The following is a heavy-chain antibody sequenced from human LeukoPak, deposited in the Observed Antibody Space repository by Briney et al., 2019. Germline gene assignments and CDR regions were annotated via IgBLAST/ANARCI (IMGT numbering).Heavy chain of an antibody. Sequence: GGSLRLSCAASGFTFTNNAMTWVRQAPGKGLEWVSNITGTDDTTYYADSVKGRFTISRDYSKSMVHLQMNSLRAEDSAIYYCAKGPQLNSGYHPDYWGQGTLVTVSS. J-gene: IGHJ4*02. D-gene: IGHD3-22*01. V-gene: IGHV3-23*01. CDR3: AKGPQLNSGYHPDY. CDR2: ITGTDDTT. CDR1: GFTFTNNA.